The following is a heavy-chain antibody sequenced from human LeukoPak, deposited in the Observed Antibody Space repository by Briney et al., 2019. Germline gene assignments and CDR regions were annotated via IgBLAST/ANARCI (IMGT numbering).Heavy chain of an antibody. D-gene: IGHD3-9*01. Sequence: SETLSLTCTVSGGSISSGSYYWSWIRQPAGKGLEWIGRIYTSGSTNYNPSLKSRVTISVDTSKNQFSLKLSSVTAADTAVYYCAGSRYDILTGSAAFDIWGQGTMVTVSS. CDR3: AGSRYDILTGSAAFDI. V-gene: IGHV4-61*02. CDR2: IYTSGST. J-gene: IGHJ3*02. CDR1: GGSISSGSYY.